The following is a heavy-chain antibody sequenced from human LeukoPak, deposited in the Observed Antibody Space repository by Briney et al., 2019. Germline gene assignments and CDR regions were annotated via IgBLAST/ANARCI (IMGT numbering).Heavy chain of an antibody. Sequence: PGGSLGLSCAASGFTFSSYGMHWVRQAPGKGLEWVAFIRYDGSNKYYADSVKGRFTISRDNSKNTLYLQMNSLRAEDTAVYYCAKDQQQLVHSPFDYWGQGTLVTVSS. J-gene: IGHJ4*02. V-gene: IGHV3-30*02. CDR2: IRYDGSNK. D-gene: IGHD6-13*01. CDR1: GFTFSSYG. CDR3: AKDQQQLVHSPFDY.